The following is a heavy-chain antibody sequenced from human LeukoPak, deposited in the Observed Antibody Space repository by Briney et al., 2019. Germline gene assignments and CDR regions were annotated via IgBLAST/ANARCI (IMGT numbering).Heavy chain of an antibody. CDR2: IYYIGTT. CDR3: ARGGGGEYSSGWYDY. Sequence: SETXXLTCTVSGGSISSYYWSWIRQPPGKGVEWIGYIYYIGTTNYTPSLKSRVTISLATSKNQFSLNLSSVTAADTAVYYCARGGGGEYSSGWYDYWGQGTLVTVSS. CDR1: GGSISSYY. J-gene: IGHJ4*02. V-gene: IGHV4-59*01. D-gene: IGHD6-19*01.